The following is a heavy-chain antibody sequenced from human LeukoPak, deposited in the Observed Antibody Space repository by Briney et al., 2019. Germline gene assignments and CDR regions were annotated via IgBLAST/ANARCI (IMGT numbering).Heavy chain of an antibody. Sequence: GGSLRLSCAASGLTFSSYAMRWARQAPGKGREWGSAISGRGGSTYYADSVRRRFTISRDNSENTLYLQMNSLRAEDTAVYYFAKGSTAILTLFDPWGQGTLVTVSS. D-gene: IGHD3-9*01. J-gene: IGHJ5*02. CDR3: AKGSTAILTLFDP. CDR1: GLTFSSYA. CDR2: ISGRGGST. V-gene: IGHV3-23*01.